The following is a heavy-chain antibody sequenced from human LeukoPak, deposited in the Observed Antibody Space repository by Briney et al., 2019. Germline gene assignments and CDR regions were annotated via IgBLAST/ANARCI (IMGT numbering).Heavy chain of an antibody. D-gene: IGHD1-7*01. V-gene: IGHV4-39*01. Sequence: SETLSLTCTVSGGSISSSSYYWGWIRQPPGKGLEWIGSIYYSGSTYYNPSLKSRVTISVDTSKNQFSLKLSSVTAADTAVYYCWGTPIIGVGTVDYWGQGTLVTVSS. J-gene: IGHJ4*02. CDR2: IYYSGST. CDR3: WGTPIIGVGTVDY. CDR1: GGSISSSSYY.